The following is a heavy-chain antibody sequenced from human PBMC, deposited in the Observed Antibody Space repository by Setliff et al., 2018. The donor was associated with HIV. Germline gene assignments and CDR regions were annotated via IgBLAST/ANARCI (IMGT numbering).Heavy chain of an antibody. CDR3: ARDRSGIAVAAPDAFDV. Sequence: ASVKVSCKASGGSFRNYAINWARQAPGQGLEWMGGITPLLGTPNYAHKFQGRVTITADKYSSTVYMELSSLRSEDSAVFYCARDRSGIAVAAPDAFDVWGQGTMVTVSS. V-gene: IGHV1-69*06. CDR1: GGSFRNYA. CDR2: ITPLLGTP. J-gene: IGHJ3*01. D-gene: IGHD6-19*01.